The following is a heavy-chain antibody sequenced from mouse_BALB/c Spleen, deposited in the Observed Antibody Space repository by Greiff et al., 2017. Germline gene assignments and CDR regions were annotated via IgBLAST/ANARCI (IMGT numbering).Heavy chain of an antibody. CDR3: ARDTMITRGYFDV. Sequence: EVQLVESGPGLVKPSQTVSLTCTVTGISITTGNYRWSWIRQFPGNKLEWIGYIYYSGTITYNPSLTSRTTITRDTSKNQFFLEMNSLTAEDTATYYCARDTMITRGYFDVWGAGTTVTVSS. J-gene: IGHJ1*01. CDR2: IYYSGTI. CDR1: GISITTGNYR. V-gene: IGHV3-5*02. D-gene: IGHD2-4*01.